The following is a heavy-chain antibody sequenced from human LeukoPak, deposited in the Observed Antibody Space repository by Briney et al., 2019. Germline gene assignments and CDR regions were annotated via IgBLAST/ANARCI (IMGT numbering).Heavy chain of an antibody. D-gene: IGHD3-22*01. CDR2: ISGHNGKT. V-gene: IGHV1-18*01. Sequence: ASVKVSCRASNYIFSNYGISWVRRAPGQGLEWMGWISGHNGKTDYSAKFHGRVTLTTDTSTSTAYMEVRSLTSDDTAVYFCARDSMVVVTIHDAFDIWGQGTMVTVSS. CDR1: NYIFSNYG. J-gene: IGHJ3*02. CDR3: ARDSMVVVTIHDAFDI.